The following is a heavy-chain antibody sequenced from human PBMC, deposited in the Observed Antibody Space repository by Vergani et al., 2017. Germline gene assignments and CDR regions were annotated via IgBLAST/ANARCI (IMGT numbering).Heavy chain of an antibody. J-gene: IGHJ3*02. V-gene: IGHV3-49*03. Sequence: EVQLVESGGDLVQPGRSLRLSCTASGFTFGYYAMNWFRQAPGQGLEWVGGIRSKAYGQATIYAASVKGRFTISRDESKSIAYLQMNNLQTEDTAMYYCVRVKGSNWNDHLYDIWGQGTLVAVSS. CDR1: GFTFGYYA. D-gene: IGHD1-1*01. CDR2: IRSKAYGQAT. CDR3: VRVKGSNWNDHLYDI.